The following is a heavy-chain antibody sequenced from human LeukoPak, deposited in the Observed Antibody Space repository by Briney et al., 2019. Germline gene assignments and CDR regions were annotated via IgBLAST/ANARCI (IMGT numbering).Heavy chain of an antibody. J-gene: IGHJ4*02. D-gene: IGHD2-2*01. CDR1: GFTFSSYW. V-gene: IGHV3-74*01. Sequence: GGSLRLSCAASGFTFSSYWMHWVRQAPGKGPVWVSRINNDGSGTTYADSVKGRFTISRDNSKNTLYLQMNSLRAEDTAVYYCARDLTSRYFDYWGQGTLVTVSS. CDR3: ARDLTSRYFDY. CDR2: INNDGSGT.